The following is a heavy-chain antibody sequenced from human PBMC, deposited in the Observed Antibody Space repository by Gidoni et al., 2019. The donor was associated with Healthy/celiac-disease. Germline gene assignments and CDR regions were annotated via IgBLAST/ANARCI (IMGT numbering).Heavy chain of an antibody. CDR2: IYSGGST. CDR3: ARGLRGWLFDP. D-gene: IGHD6-19*01. CDR1: GFTVSSTY. V-gene: IGHV3-53*01. Sequence: EVQLVEPGGGLIQPGGSLRLSCAASGFTVSSTYMSWVRQAPGRGLEWVSVIYSGGSTYYADSVKGRFTISRDNSKNTLYLQMNSLRAEDTAVYYCARGLRGWLFDPWGQGTLVTVSS. J-gene: IGHJ5*02.